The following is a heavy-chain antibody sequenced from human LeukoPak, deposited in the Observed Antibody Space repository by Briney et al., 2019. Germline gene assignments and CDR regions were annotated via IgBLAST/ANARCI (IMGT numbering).Heavy chain of an antibody. CDR3: AGGSDIAAAGTIFDY. CDR1: GGSISSYY. CDR2: IYYSGST. J-gene: IGHJ4*02. D-gene: IGHD6-13*01. Sequence: PSETLSLTCTVSGGSISSYYWSWIRQPPGKGLEWIGYIYYSGSTNYNPSLKSRVTISVDTSKNQFSLKLSSVTAADTAVYYCAGGSDIAAAGTIFDYWGQGTLVTVSS. V-gene: IGHV4-59*01.